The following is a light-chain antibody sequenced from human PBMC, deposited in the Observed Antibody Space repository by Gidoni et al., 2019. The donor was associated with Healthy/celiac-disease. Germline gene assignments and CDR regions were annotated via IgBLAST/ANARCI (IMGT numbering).Light chain of an antibody. CDR1: QRLLYSDGYTY. CDR2: KVS. Sequence: DVVMTQSTLTIPVTLGQPDYIYCRSRQRLLYSDGYTYLNWFQQRPGQSPRRLIFKVSNRDSGVPDRFSGSGSGTDFTLKLSSVEAEDVGVYFCMQGTHWPPMCSFGQGTKLEIK. CDR3: MQGTHWPPMCS. V-gene: IGKV2-30*01. J-gene: IGKJ2*04.